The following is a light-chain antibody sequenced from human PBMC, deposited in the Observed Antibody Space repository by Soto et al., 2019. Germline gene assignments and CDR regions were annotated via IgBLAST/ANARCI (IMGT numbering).Light chain of an antibody. J-gene: IGKJ2*01. Sequence: DIQMTQSPSSRSASVGDRVTITCRASQSISSSLNWYQQKPEKAPKLLIYAASSLQSGVPSRFSGSGSGTDFTLTISRLQPEDFATYYCQQSYSIPPYTLGQGTKLEIK. CDR3: QQSYSIPPYT. CDR2: AAS. CDR1: QSISSS. V-gene: IGKV1-39*01.